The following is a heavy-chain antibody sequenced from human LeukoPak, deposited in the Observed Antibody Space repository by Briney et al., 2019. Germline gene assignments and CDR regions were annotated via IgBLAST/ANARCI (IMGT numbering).Heavy chain of an antibody. Sequence: GGSLRLSCAASGFTFSSYWMHWVRQGPGKGLVWVSRIKTDGTDTGYADSVKGRFTISRDNAKNTLYLQMNSLRAEDTAVYYCARVPSYGDYEVDYWGQGTLVTVSS. CDR3: ARVPSYGDYEVDY. J-gene: IGHJ4*02. CDR2: IKTDGTDT. CDR1: GFTFSSYW. V-gene: IGHV3-74*01. D-gene: IGHD4-17*01.